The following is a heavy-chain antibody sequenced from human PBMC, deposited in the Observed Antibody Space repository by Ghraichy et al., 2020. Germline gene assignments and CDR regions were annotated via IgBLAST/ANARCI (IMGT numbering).Heavy chain of an antibody. V-gene: IGHV4-59*08. J-gene: IGHJ5*02. CDR3: ARLEIMGRSYWFDP. CDR2: IYYSGST. CDR1: GGSISSYY. Sequence: SETLSLTCTVSGGSISSYYWSWIRQPPGKGLEWIGYIYYSGSTNYNPSLKSRVTISVDTSKNQFSLKLSSVTAADTAVYYCARLEIMGRSYWFDPWGQGTLVTVSS. D-gene: IGHD3-3*01.